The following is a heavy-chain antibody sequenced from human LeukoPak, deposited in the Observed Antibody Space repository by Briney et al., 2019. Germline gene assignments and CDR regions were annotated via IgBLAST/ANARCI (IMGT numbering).Heavy chain of an antibody. Sequence: SETLSLTCTVSGGSISSSSYYWGWIRQPPGKGLEWIGSIYYSGSTYYNPSLKSRVTISVDTSKNQFSLKLSSVTAADTAVYYCARDRTEALLWFGFDYWGQGTLVTVSS. CDR2: IYYSGST. V-gene: IGHV4-39*07. D-gene: IGHD3-10*01. CDR3: ARDRTEALLWFGFDY. CDR1: GGSISSSSYY. J-gene: IGHJ4*02.